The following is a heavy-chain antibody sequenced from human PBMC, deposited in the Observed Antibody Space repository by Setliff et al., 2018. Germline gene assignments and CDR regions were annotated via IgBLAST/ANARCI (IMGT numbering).Heavy chain of an antibody. CDR2: IYYSGST. Sequence: SETLSLTCTVSGGSISSSSYYWGWIRQPPGKGLEWIGSIYYSGSTYYNPSLKSRVTISVDTSKNQFSLKLSSVTAAGTAVYYCARGKIRITMIVVPTGGAFDIWGQGTMVTVSS. CDR1: GGSISSSSYY. J-gene: IGHJ3*02. D-gene: IGHD3-22*01. V-gene: IGHV4-39*07. CDR3: ARGKIRITMIVVPTGGAFDI.